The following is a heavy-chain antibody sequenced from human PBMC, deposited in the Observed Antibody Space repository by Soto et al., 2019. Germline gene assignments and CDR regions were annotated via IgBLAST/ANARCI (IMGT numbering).Heavy chain of an antibody. CDR2: INHSGST. CDR3: ARRGRYCSGGSCQGRWWFDP. V-gene: IGHV4-34*01. D-gene: IGHD2-15*01. CDR1: GGSFSGYY. J-gene: IGHJ5*02. Sequence: SETLSLTCAVYGGSFSGYYWSWIRQPPGKGLEWIGEINHSGSTNYSPSLKSRVTISVDTSKNQFSLKLSSVTAADTAVYYCARRGRYCSGGSCQGRWWFDPWGQGTLVTVS.